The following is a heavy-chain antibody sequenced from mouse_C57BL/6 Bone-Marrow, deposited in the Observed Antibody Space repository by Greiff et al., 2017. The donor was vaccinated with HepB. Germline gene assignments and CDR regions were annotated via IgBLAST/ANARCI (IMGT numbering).Heavy chain of an antibody. J-gene: IGHJ4*01. CDR3: ARPCDYDGDYYAMDY. Sequence: VKLQESGAELARPGASVKMSCKASGYTFTSYTMHWVKQRPGQGLEWIGYINPSSGYTKYNQKFKDKATLTADKSSSTAYMQLSSLTSEDSAVYYGARPCDYDGDYYAMDYWGQGTSVTVSS. CDR1: GYTFTSYT. V-gene: IGHV1-4*01. CDR2: INPSSGYT. D-gene: IGHD2-4*01.